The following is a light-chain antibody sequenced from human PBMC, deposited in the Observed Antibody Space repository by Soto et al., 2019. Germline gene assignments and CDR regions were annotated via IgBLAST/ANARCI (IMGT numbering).Light chain of an antibody. CDR2: DVN. J-gene: IGLJ2*01. Sequence: QSALTQPRSVSGSPGQSVTISCTGTSFDVGGYNYVSWYQQHPGKAPKLMIYDVNRRPSGVPDRFSGSKSGKTASLTISGLQAEDEADYYCSSFAGYNAFVVFGGGTKLTVL. CDR1: SFDVGGYNY. CDR3: SSFAGYNAFVV. V-gene: IGLV2-11*01.